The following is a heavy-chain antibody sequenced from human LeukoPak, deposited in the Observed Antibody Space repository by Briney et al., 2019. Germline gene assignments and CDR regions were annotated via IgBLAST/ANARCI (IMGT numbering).Heavy chain of an antibody. CDR1: GYSFTSNW. D-gene: IGHD6-19*01. V-gene: IGHV5-51*01. CDR2: IFPADSDT. CDR3: ATLAVAGSGTFDF. J-gene: IGHJ4*02. Sequence: KPGESLKISCKASGYSFTSNWIGWVRQMPGKGLEWMGIIFPADSDTRYSPSFQGQVTISADKSISTAYLQWSSLKASDTAMYYCATLAVAGSGTFDFRGQGTLVTVPS.